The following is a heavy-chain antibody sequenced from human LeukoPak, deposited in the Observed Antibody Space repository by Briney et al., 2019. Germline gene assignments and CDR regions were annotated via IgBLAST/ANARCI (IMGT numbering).Heavy chain of an antibody. CDR1: GFTFSSYS. CDR2: ISSSSSTL. J-gene: IGHJ3*02. CDR3: ARDGRPFDI. V-gene: IGHV3-48*01. Sequence: GGSLRLSCAASGFTFSSYSMSWVRQAPGKGLEWVAYISSSSSTLHYADPVKGRFTTSRDNANNSLYLQMNSLRVEDTAVYYCARDGRPFDIWGQGTMVTVSS.